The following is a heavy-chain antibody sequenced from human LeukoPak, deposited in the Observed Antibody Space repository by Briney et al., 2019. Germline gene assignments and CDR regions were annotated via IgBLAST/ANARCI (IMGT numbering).Heavy chain of an antibody. Sequence: GGSLRLSCAASGFTFRSYSMNGVPEAPGEGGEGVSGISSNSHYIYYADSVKSQFTISTDNAKNSLYLQMNSLRAEDTAVYYCARDTARDFDYGGQGTLVTVSS. CDR2: ISSNSHYI. CDR1: GFTFRSYS. V-gene: IGHV3-21*01. D-gene: IGHD3-10*01. J-gene: IGHJ4*02. CDR3: ARDTARDFDY.